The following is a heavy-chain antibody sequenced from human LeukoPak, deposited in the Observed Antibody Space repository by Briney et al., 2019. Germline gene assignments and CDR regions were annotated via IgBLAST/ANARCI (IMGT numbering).Heavy chain of an antibody. CDR2: FDPEDGET. CDR1: GYTLTELS. J-gene: IGHJ6*03. CDR3: ARDVSDFWSFSKYYYMDV. V-gene: IGHV1-24*01. D-gene: IGHD3-3*01. Sequence: ASVKVSCKVSGYTLTELSMHWVRQAPGKGLEWMGGFDPEDGETIYAQKFQGRVTMTEDTSTDTAYMELSSLRSDDTAVYYCARDVSDFWSFSKYYYMDVWGKGTTVTVSS.